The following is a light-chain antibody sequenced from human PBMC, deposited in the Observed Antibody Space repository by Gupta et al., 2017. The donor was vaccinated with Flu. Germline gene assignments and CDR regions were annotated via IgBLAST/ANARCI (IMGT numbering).Light chain of an antibody. CDR3: QQYGMSGYT. J-gene: IGKJ2*01. CDR2: GAS. CDR1: QSVNNNL. V-gene: IGKV3-20*01. Sequence: IVLTQSPGTLSLSPGERATLSCRASQSVNNNLLTWYQQKPGQAPRLLIYGASSRATGIPDRCSGSGSGTDCTLTISRLEPEDFAVYYCQQYGMSGYTSGQGTKLEIK.